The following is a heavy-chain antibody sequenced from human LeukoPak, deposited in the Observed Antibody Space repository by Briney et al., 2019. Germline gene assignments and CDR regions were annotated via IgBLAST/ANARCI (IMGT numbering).Heavy chain of an antibody. V-gene: IGHV1-69*13. J-gene: IGHJ5*02. CDR2: IIPIFGTA. CDR3: ARDGYSSSWFDP. D-gene: IGHD6-13*01. Sequence: SVKVSCEASGGTFSSYAISWVRQAPGQGLEWMGGIIPIFGTANYAQKFQGRVTITADESTSTAYMELSSLRSEDTAVYYCARDGYSSSWFDPWGQGTLVTVSS. CDR1: GGTFSSYA.